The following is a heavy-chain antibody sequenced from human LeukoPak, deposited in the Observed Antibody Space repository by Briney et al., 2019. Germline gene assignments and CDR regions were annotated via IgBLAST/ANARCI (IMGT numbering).Heavy chain of an antibody. V-gene: IGHV4-30-4*08. CDR3: ARDPHIVATTTDAFDI. Sequence: PSETLSLTCTVSGGSISSISYYWDWIRQPPGKGLEWIGYIYYSGSTYYNPSLKSRVTISVDTSKNQFSLKLSSVTAADTAVYYCARDPHIVATTTDAFDIWGQGTMVTVSS. CDR1: GGSISSISYY. CDR2: IYYSGST. D-gene: IGHD5-12*01. J-gene: IGHJ3*02.